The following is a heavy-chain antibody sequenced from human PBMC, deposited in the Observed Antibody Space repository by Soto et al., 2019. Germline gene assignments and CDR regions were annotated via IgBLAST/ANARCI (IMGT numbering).Heavy chain of an antibody. CDR2: IIPILGIA. Sequence: QVQLVQSGAEVKKPGSSVKVSCKASGGTFSSYTISWVRQAPGQGLEWMGRIIPILGIANYAQKFQGRVTITADKSTSTAYMELSSLRSEDTAVYYCARDLKSDVVVPAAMLLLDYYYMDVWGKGTTVTVSS. CDR3: ARDLKSDVVVPAAMLLLDYYYMDV. CDR1: GGTFSSYT. V-gene: IGHV1-69*08. J-gene: IGHJ6*03. D-gene: IGHD2-2*01.